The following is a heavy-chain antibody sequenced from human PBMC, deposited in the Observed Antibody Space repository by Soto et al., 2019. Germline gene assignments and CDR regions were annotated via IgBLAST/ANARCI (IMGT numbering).Heavy chain of an antibody. D-gene: IGHD4-17*01. CDR1: GFSLSTSGVG. CDR3: AHRNDYGDKVDP. V-gene: IGHV2-5*02. Sequence: QITLKESGPTLVKPTQTLTLTCTFSGFSLSTSGVGVGWIRQPPGKALEWLALIYWDDDKRYSPSLKSRLTITKDTSKNQVVLTRTNMDPVETATYYSAHRNDYGDKVDPWGQGPLVTVSS. J-gene: IGHJ5*02. CDR2: IYWDDDK.